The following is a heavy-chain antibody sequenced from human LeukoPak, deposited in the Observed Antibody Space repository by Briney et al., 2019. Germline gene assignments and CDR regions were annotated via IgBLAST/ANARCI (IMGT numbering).Heavy chain of an antibody. Sequence: PGGSLRLSCAASGFTVSSNYMSWVRQAPGKGLEWVSVIYSGGSTYYADSVKGRFTISRDNSKNTLYLQMNSLRAEDTAVYYCASGYCSGANCYRFFYYWGQGTLVTVSS. J-gene: IGHJ4*02. D-gene: IGHD2-15*01. V-gene: IGHV3-53*05. CDR3: ASGYCSGANCYRFFYY. CDR2: IYSGGST. CDR1: GFTVSSNY.